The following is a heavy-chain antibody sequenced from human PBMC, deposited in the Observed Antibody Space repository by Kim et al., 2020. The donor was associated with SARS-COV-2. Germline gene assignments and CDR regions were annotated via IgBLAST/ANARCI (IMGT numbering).Heavy chain of an antibody. V-gene: IGHV3-30*18. CDR1: GFTFSSYG. J-gene: IGHJ4*02. CDR2: ISYDGSNK. D-gene: IGHD3-10*01. Sequence: GGSLRLSCAASGFTFSSYGMHWVRQAPGKGLEWVAVISYDGSNKYYADSVKGRFTISRDNSKNTLYLQMNSLRAEDTAVYYCAKSNYYGSGSYYMSDNYFDYWGQGTLVTVSS. CDR3: AKSNYYGSGSYYMSDNYFDY.